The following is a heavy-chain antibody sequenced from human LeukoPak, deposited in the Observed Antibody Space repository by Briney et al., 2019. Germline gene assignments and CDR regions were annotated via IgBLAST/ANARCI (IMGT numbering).Heavy chain of an antibody. Sequence: SVKVSCKASGGTFSSYAISWVRQAPGQGLEWMGGIIPIFGTANYAQKFQGRVTITTDESTSTAYMELSSLRSEDTAVYYCARTLLSTEYYYYYYMDVWGKGTTVTLSS. J-gene: IGHJ6*03. CDR3: ARTLLSTEYYYYYYMDV. D-gene: IGHD3-10*01. V-gene: IGHV1-69*05. CDR1: GGTFSSYA. CDR2: IIPIFGTA.